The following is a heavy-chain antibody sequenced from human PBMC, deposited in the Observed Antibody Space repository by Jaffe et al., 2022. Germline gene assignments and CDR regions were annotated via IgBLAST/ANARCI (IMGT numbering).Heavy chain of an antibody. CDR3: ARTLPAAMEYGDNFDY. J-gene: IGHJ4*02. CDR1: GFTFSSYE. CDR2: ISSSGSTI. D-gene: IGHD2-2*01. Sequence: EVQLVESGGGLVQPGGSLRLSCAASGFTFSSYEMNWVRQAPGKGLEWVSYISSSGSTIYYADSVKGRFTISRDNAKNSLYLQMNSLRAEDTAVYYCARTLPAAMEYGDNFDYWGQGTLVTVSS. V-gene: IGHV3-48*03.